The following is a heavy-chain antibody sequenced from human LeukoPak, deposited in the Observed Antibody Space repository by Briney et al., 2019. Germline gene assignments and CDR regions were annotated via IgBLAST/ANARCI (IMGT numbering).Heavy chain of an antibody. CDR3: ARRAGAYSHPYDY. CDR2: IYSSVT. Sequence: GGTLRLSCTVSGFTVSSNSMSWVRQAPGKGLEWVSFIYSSVTHYSDSVKGRFTISRDNSKNTLYLQMNSLRAEDTAVYYCARRAGAYSHPYDYWGQGTLVTVSS. V-gene: IGHV3-53*01. J-gene: IGHJ4*02. D-gene: IGHD4/OR15-4a*01. CDR1: GFTVSSNS.